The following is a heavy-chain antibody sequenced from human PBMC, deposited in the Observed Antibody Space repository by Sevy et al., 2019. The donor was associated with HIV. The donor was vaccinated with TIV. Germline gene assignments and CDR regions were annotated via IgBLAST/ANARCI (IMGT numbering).Heavy chain of an antibody. CDR1: GFDVSTNY. Sequence: GGSLRLSCAASGFDVSTNYMSWVRQAPGKGLEWVPLIYSGGTTYYADSVKGRFTISRDNSKNTLFLQMNSLRGEDTAVYYCARDLPRTSWELHIDFWGQGTLVTVSS. D-gene: IGHD1-7*01. CDR2: IYSGGTT. V-gene: IGHV3-53*01. CDR3: ARDLPRTSWELHIDF. J-gene: IGHJ4*02.